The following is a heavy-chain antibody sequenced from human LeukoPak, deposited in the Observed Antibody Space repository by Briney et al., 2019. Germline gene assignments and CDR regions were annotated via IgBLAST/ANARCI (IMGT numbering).Heavy chain of an antibody. D-gene: IGHD3-9*01. CDR3: ARDVLRYFDWSEPHFDY. CDR2: ISYDGSNK. V-gene: IGHV3-30-3*01. J-gene: IGHJ4*02. CDR1: GFTFSSYA. Sequence: GGSLGLSCAASGFTFSSYAMHWVRQAPGKGLEWVAVISYDGSNKYYADSVKGRFTISRDNSKNTLYLQMNSLRAEDTAVYYCARDVLRYFDWSEPHFDYWGQGTLVTVSS.